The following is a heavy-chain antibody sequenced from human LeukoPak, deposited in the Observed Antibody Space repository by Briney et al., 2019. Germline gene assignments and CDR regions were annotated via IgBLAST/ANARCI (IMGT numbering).Heavy chain of an antibody. CDR3: ANGQEPIAARLGWFDP. CDR2: ISESGGTT. J-gene: IGHJ5*02. CDR1: GFSFGTYV. Sequence: PGGSLRLSCAASGFSFGTYVMSWVRQAPGKGLEWVSVISESGGTTYYADSVRGRFTISRDNSKNTLYLQLNSLRAEDTAVYYCANGQEPIAARLGWFDPWGQGTLVTVSS. D-gene: IGHD6-6*01. V-gene: IGHV3-23*01.